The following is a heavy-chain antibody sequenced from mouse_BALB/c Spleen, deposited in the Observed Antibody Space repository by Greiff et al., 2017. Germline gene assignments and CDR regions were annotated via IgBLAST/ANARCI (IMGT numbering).Heavy chain of an antibody. CDR1: GFTFSSYG. D-gene: IGHD1-1*01. Sequence: EVHLVESGGDLVKPGGSLKLSCAASGFTFSSYGMSWVRQTPDKRLEWVATISSGGSYTYYPDSVKGRFTISRDNAKNTLYLQMSSLKSEDTAMYYCARHDITTVVDYWGQGTTLTVSS. CDR3: ARHDITTVVDY. CDR2: ISSGGSYT. V-gene: IGHV5-6*01. J-gene: IGHJ2*01.